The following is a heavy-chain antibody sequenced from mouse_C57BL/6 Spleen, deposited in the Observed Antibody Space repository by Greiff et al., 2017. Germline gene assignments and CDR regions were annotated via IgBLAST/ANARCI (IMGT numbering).Heavy chain of an antibody. Sequence: QVQLQQPGAELVKPGASVKLSCKASGYTFTSYWMQWVKQRPGQGLEWIGEIDPSDSYTNYNQKFKGKATLTVDTSSSTAYMQLSSLTSEDSAVYYCARSGGSSYPYYFDYWGQGTTLTVSS. V-gene: IGHV1-50*01. J-gene: IGHJ2*01. CDR3: ARSGGSSYPYYFDY. D-gene: IGHD1-1*01. CDR1: GYTFTSYW. CDR2: IDPSDSYT.